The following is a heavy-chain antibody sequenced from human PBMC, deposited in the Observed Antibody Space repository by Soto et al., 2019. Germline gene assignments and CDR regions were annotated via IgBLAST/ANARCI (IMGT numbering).Heavy chain of an antibody. CDR3: AREYSAGTNDAFDM. D-gene: IGHD3-10*01. CDR1: GDSVSSSRAA. Sequence: QVQLQQSGPGLVKPSQNLSLTCAISGDSVSSSRAAWGWIRQSASRGLEWLGRTYYRPRWYSDYAEAVKSRITIKPDTYRNQLSLQLSSATPEDTAVYYCAREYSAGTNDAFDMWGPGTMVTVSS. V-gene: IGHV6-1*01. CDR2: TYYRPRWYS. J-gene: IGHJ3*02.